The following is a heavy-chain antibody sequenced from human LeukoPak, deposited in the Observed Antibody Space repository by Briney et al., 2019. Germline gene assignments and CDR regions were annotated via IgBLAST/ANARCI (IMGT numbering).Heavy chain of an antibody. V-gene: IGHV3-53*01. CDR2: IYPGGNI. CDR3: VRGPRYYDDSGFHYGVFDI. D-gene: IGHD3-22*01. J-gene: IGHJ3*02. CDR1: AVTFTNNY. Sequence: PGGSLRLSCAASAVTFTNNYMSWVRQAPGKGLQWVSVIYPGGNIYYADSVKGRFIISRDNSKNTLSLQMNSLTADDTAVYYCVRGPRYYDDSGFHYGVFDIWGQGTLVTVSS.